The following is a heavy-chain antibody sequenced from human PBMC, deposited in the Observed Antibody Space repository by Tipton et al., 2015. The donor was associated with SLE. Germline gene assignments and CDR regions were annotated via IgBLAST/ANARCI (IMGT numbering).Heavy chain of an antibody. CDR3: AGERIVGATTEY. Sequence: TLSLTCTVSGCSISSGSYYWSWIRQPAGEGLEWIGRIYTSGSTNYNPSLKSRVTISVDTYKNQFSLKLSSVTAADTAVYYCAGERIVGATTEYWGQGTLVTVSS. D-gene: IGHD1-26*01. V-gene: IGHV4-61*02. CDR2: IYTSGST. CDR1: GCSISSGSYY. J-gene: IGHJ4*02.